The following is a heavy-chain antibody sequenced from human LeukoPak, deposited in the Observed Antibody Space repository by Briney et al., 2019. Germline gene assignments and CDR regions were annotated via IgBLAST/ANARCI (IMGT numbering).Heavy chain of an antibody. V-gene: IGHV3-23*01. D-gene: IGHD6-13*01. CDR2: ISGSGGSA. Sequence: HPGGSLRLSCAASGFTFSSFEMSWVRQAPGKGLEWVSAISGSGGSAYYADSVKGRFTISRDNAKNSLYLQMNSLRAEDTAVYYCARGVAAVTWGQGTLVTVSS. J-gene: IGHJ5*02. CDR1: GFTFSSFE. CDR3: ARGVAAVT.